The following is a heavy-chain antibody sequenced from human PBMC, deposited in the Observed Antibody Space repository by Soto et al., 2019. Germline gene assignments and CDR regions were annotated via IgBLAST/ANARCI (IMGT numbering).Heavy chain of an antibody. V-gene: IGHV1-18*01. D-gene: IGHD3-10*01. CDR3: ARDYGSGSYYNEVLDY. CDR1: GYTFTSYG. J-gene: IGHJ4*02. Sequence: QVQLVQSGAEVKKPGASVKVSCKASGYTFTSYGISWVRQAPGQGLEWMGWISAYNGNTNYAQKLQGTVTMTTDTATSTAYMELRSLRSDDTAAYYCARDYGSGSYYNEVLDYWGQGTLVTVSS. CDR2: ISAYNGNT.